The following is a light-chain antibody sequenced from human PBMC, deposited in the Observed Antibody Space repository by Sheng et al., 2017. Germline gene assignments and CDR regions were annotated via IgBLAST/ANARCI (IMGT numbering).Light chain of an antibody. Sequence: EIVLTQSPGTLSLSPGERATLSCRASQSFSSSYLAWYQQKPGQAPRLLIYGASSRAAGVPDRFSGSGSGTDFSLIINKLEPEDFAVYYCQHYGNSRWTFGQGTKVEIK. CDR3: QHYGNSRWT. J-gene: IGKJ1*01. V-gene: IGKV3-20*01. CDR1: QSFSSSY. CDR2: GAS.